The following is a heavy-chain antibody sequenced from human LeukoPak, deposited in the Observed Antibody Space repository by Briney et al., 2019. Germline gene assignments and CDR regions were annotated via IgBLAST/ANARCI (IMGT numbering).Heavy chain of an antibody. CDR3: ARGAPHDYGDYVVPYYYYYYMDV. J-gene: IGHJ6*03. Sequence: PSETLSLTCTVSGGSISSGSYYWSWIRQPAGKGLEWIGRIYTSGSTNYNPSLKSRVTISVDTSKNPFSLKLSSVTAADTAVYHCARGAPHDYGDYVVPYYYYYYMDVWGKGTTVTVSS. CDR1: GGSISSGSYY. CDR2: IYTSGST. V-gene: IGHV4-61*02. D-gene: IGHD4-17*01.